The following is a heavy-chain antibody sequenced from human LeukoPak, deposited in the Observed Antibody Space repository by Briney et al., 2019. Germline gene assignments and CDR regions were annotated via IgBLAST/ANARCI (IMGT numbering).Heavy chain of an antibody. CDR1: GFTFSDYY. V-gene: IGHV3-11*01. J-gene: IGHJ4*02. Sequence: GGSLRLSCAASGFTFSDYYMSWIRQAPGKGLEWVSYISSSGSTIYYADSVKGRFTISRDNAKNSLYLQMDSLRAEDTAVYYCARARYCSSTSCFTPFDYWGQGTLVTVSS. CDR2: ISSSGSTI. D-gene: IGHD2-2*02. CDR3: ARARYCSSTSCFTPFDY.